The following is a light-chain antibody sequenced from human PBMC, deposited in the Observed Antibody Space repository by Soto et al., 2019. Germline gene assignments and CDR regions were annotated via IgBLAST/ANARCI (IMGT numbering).Light chain of an antibody. Sequence: AIRMTQSPSSFSASTGDRVTITCRASQGISSYLAWYQQKPGKAPKLLIYAASTLQSGVPSRFSGSGSGTDFTLTISCLQSEDFATYSCQQYYSYPFTSGPGTKVDIK. CDR1: QGISSY. V-gene: IGKV1-8*01. CDR2: AAS. CDR3: QQYYSYPFT. J-gene: IGKJ3*01.